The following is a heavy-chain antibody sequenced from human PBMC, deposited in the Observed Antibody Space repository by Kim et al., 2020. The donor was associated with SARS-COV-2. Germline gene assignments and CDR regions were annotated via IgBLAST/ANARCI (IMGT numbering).Heavy chain of an antibody. Sequence: ISDGGFRTHYADSVKGRFTISMDNSKSTLFLHMNSLRAEDTAVYYCEASDYWGQGSLVTVSS. V-gene: IGHV3-23*01. J-gene: IGHJ4*02. CDR3: EASDY. CDR2: ISDGGFRT.